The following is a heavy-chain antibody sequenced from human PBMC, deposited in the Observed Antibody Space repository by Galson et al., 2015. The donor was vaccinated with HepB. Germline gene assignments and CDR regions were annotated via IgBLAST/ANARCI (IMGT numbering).Heavy chain of an antibody. V-gene: IGHV2-70*04. J-gene: IGHJ3*01. D-gene: IGHD2-15*01. CDR1: GFSLSTSGMR. Sequence: PALVKPTQTLTLTCSLSGFSLSTSGMRVSWIRQPPGKALEWLARIDWDDDKFYRSSLRTRLTIPKDTSKNQVVLIMTNMDPVDTATYYCARVGSWGDTFDLWGQGTMVSVSS. CDR3: ARVGSWGDTFDL. CDR2: IDWDDDK.